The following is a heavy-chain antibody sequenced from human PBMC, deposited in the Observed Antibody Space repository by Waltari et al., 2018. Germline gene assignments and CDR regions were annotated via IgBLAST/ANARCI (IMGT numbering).Heavy chain of an antibody. CDR3: ARDMVRGVITPSY. V-gene: IGHV4-61*02. CDR1: GGSISSGSYY. D-gene: IGHD3-10*01. J-gene: IGHJ4*02. Sequence: QVQLQESGPGLVKPSQTLSLTCTVSGGSISSGSYYLSWIRQPAGKGLEWIGRIYTSGSTNYNPSLKSRVTISVDTSKNQFSLKLSSVTAADTAVYYCARDMVRGVITPSYWGQGTLVTVSS. CDR2: IYTSGST.